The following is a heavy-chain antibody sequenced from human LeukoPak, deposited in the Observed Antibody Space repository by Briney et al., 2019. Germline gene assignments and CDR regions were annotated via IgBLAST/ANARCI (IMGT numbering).Heavy chain of an antibody. CDR2: IRYDGSNK. J-gene: IGHJ4*02. D-gene: IGHD6-13*01. CDR1: GFTFSSYA. CDR3: AKDRDSSSWYFDY. Sequence: GGSLRLSCAASGFTFSSYAMSWVRQAPGKGLEWVAFIRYDGSNKYYADSVKGRFTISRDNSKNTLYLQMNSLRAEDTAVYYCAKDRDSSSWYFDYWGQRTLVTVSS. V-gene: IGHV3-30*02.